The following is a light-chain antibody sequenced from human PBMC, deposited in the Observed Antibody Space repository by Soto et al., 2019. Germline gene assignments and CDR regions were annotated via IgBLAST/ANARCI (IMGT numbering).Light chain of an antibody. Sequence: QSALAQPRSVSGSPGQSVTISCTGTSSDVGGYNYVSWYQQHPGKAPKLMIYDVSKRPSGVPDRFSGSKSGNTASLTISGLQAEDEAYYYCCSYAGSYTYVFATGIKVTVL. CDR1: SSDVGGYNY. J-gene: IGLJ1*01. CDR3: CSYAGSYTYV. CDR2: DVS. V-gene: IGLV2-11*01.